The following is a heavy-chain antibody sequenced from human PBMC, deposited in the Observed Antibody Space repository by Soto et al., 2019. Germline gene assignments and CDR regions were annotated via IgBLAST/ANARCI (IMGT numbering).Heavy chain of an antibody. CDR3: ASTKYDSSAYYYWYLGL. CDR1: EDTFRNYA. CDR2: IIPIFGTA. J-gene: IGHJ2*01. Sequence: QVELVQSGAEVKKPGSSVKVSCQASEDTFRNYAISWVRQAPGQGLEWMGGIIPIFGTANYAQKFQGRVTITAYTSAYTVYLELSRLRSEDTAVYYCASTKYDSSAYYYWYLGLWGRGTLVTVSS. V-gene: IGHV1-69*06. D-gene: IGHD3-22*01.